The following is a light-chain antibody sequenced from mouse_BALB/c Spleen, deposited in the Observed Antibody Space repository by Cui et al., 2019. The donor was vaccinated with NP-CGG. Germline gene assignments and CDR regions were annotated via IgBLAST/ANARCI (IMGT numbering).Light chain of an antibody. CDR2: GTN. CDR1: TGAVTTSNY. J-gene: IGLJ1*01. V-gene: IGLV1*01. CDR3: ALWYSNHWV. Sequence: GVATQDSPHTTSPGETVTLTCRSSTGAVTTSNYANWVQEKPDHLFTGLIGGTNNRAPGVPARFSGSLIGDKAALTITGAQTEDEAIYFCALWYSNHWVFGGGTKLTVL.